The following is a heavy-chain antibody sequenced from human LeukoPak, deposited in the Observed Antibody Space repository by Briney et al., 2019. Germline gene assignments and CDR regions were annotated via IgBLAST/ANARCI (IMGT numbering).Heavy chain of an antibody. Sequence: GGSLRLSCSAPGFTFSTYDMRWVRQAPGKGLGWVSSLSGSGDSSYYEDSVKGRFTVSRHNSKNTLYLQMHSLRAEDTAVYYCAKDSRSSRYHFDYWGQGALVTVSS. CDR1: GFTFSTYD. CDR2: LSGSGDSS. CDR3: AKDSRSSRYHFDY. V-gene: IGHV3-23*01. D-gene: IGHD6-13*01. J-gene: IGHJ4*02.